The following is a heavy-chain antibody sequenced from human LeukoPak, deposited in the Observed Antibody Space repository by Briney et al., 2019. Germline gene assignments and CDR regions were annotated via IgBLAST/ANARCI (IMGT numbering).Heavy chain of an antibody. Sequence: PGGSLRLSCAASGFIFSDYWMNWVRQAPGKGLEWVANIEQDGSEEYYVDSVRGRFTISRDNAKNSLYLQMNSLRAEDTAVYYCARGEVDSNVDYWGQGTLVTVSS. CDR1: GFIFSDYW. V-gene: IGHV3-7*05. CDR2: IEQDGSEE. CDR3: ARGEVDSNVDY. D-gene: IGHD4-11*01. J-gene: IGHJ4*02.